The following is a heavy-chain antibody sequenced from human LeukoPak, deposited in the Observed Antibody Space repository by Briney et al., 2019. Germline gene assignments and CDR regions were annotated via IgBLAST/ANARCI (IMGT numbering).Heavy chain of an antibody. D-gene: IGHD7-27*01. CDR2: ISGSGGST. Sequence: GGSLRLSCAASGFTVSSNYMSWVRQAPGKGLEWVSVISGSGGSTYYADSVKGRFTISRDNSKNTLYLQMNSLRAEDTAVYYCAKGELGGGALDYWGQGTLVTVSS. V-gene: IGHV3-53*05. J-gene: IGHJ4*02. CDR3: AKGELGGGALDY. CDR1: GFTVSSNY.